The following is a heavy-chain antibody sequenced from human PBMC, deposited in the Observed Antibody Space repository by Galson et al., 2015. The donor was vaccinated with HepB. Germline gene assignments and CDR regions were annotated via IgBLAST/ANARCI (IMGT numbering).Heavy chain of an antibody. CDR1: GDSIGRYY. Sequence: ETLSLTCTVSGDSIGRYYWSWVRRPPGKGLEWIGYVYYSGTTNYHPSLKSRVTISLDTPRNQFSLKLNSVTAADTAVYYCARQTYYYDSSGYYYVRKFDHWGQGTLVTVSS. V-gene: IGHV4-59*08. D-gene: IGHD3-22*01. J-gene: IGHJ4*02. CDR3: ARQTYYYDSSGYYYVRKFDH. CDR2: VYYSGTT.